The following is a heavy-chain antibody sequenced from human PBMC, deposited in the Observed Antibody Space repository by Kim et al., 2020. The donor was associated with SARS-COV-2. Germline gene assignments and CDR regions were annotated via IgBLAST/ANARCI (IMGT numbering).Heavy chain of an antibody. CDR3: ATHVGYYYYYMDD. CDR1: GYSFTSYW. CDR2: IYSGDSDT. V-gene: IGHV5-51*01. J-gene: IGHJ6*03. Sequence: GESLKISCKGSGYSFTSYWIGWVRQMPGKGLEWMGIIYSGDSDTRYSPSFQGQVTISADKSISTAYLQWSSLKASDTAMYYCATHVGYYYYYMDDWGKRTTVTVSS.